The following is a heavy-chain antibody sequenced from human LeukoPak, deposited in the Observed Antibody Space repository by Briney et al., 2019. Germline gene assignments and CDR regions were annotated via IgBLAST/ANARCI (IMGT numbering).Heavy chain of an antibody. Sequence: GGSLRLSCAASGFTFSSYAMSWVRQAPGKGLEWVANINQDGSATYSVDSVRGRFTISRDNVKNSLFLQLNILRAEDTAVYYCARSGMAVAATPWDWGQGTLVTVSS. V-gene: IGHV3-7*05. CDR2: INQDGSAT. CDR3: ARSGMAVAATPWD. J-gene: IGHJ1*01. D-gene: IGHD6-19*01. CDR1: GFTFSSYA.